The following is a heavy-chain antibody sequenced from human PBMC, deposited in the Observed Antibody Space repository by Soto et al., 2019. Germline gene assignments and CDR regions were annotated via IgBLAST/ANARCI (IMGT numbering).Heavy chain of an antibody. J-gene: IGHJ6*02. V-gene: IGHV3-15*07. D-gene: IGHD2-15*01. Sequence: EVQLVESGGGFIYPGGSLRLSCAASGLTISNAWMNWVRQAPGKGLEWVGRIKTNTEGGTTDYAAAAKGRFTVSRDDSKNTLYLQMNSLKTEDTAVYYCTTGSVEGVWGQGTTVTVSS. CDR3: TTGSVEGV. CDR1: GLTISNAW. CDR2: IKTNTEGGTT.